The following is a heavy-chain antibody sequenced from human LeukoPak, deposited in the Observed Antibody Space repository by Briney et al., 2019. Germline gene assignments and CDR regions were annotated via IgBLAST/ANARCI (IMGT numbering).Heavy chain of an antibody. V-gene: IGHV3-7*03. D-gene: IGHD6-19*01. J-gene: IGHJ6*03. CDR2: IKQDGSEK. Sequence: TGGSLRLSCAASGFTFSSYWMSWVRQAPGKGLEWVANIKQDGSEKYYVDSVKGRFTISRDNAKNTLYLQMNSLRAEDTAVYYCASSGWAGYYYYMDVWGKGTTVTVSS. CDR1: GFTFSSYW. CDR3: ASSGWAGYYYYMDV.